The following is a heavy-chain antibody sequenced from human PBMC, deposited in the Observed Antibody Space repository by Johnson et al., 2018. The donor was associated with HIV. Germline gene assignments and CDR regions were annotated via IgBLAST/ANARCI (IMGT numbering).Heavy chain of an antibody. CDR2: ISYGERNE. D-gene: IGHD3-3*01. V-gene: IGHV3-30*14. Sequence: QMQLVESGGGVVQPGRSLRLSCAASGFTFRSYSMHWVRQAPGTGLEWVAVISYGERNEYYADSVKGRFTISRDNSKNTLYLQMNSLRAEDTAVYYCARDAGVDDAFDIWGQGTMVTVSS. CDR1: GFTFRSYS. CDR3: ARDAGVDDAFDI. J-gene: IGHJ3*02.